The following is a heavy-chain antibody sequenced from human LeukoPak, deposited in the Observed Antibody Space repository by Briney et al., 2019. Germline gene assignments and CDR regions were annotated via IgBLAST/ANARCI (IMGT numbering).Heavy chain of an antibody. CDR1: GFTFSSYG. CDR2: IWYDGSNK. V-gene: IGHV3-33*01. J-gene: IGHJ6*02. CDR3: ARGDYVVGDYYYYGMDV. Sequence: PGGSLRLSCAASGFTFSSYGMHWVRQAPGKGLEWVAVIWYDGSNKYYADSVKGRFTIPRDNSKNTLYLQMNSLRAEDTAVYYCARGDYVVGDYYYYGMDVWGQGTTVTVSS. D-gene: IGHD2-15*01.